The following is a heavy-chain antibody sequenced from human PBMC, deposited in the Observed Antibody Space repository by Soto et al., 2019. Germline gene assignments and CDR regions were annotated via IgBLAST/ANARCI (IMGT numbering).Heavy chain of an antibody. Sequence: PSETLSLTCTVSGGSISSYYWSWTRQPPGKGLEWIGYIYYSGSTNYNPSLKSRVTISVDTSKNQFSLKLSSVTAADTAVYYCARTPMVRDPGAYYYYYGMDVWGQGTTVTVSS. D-gene: IGHD3-10*01. CDR1: GGSISSYY. V-gene: IGHV4-59*01. CDR3: ARTPMVRDPGAYYYYYGMDV. CDR2: IYYSGST. J-gene: IGHJ6*02.